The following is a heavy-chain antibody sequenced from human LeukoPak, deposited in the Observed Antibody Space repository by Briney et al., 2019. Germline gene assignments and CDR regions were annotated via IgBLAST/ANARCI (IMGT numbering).Heavy chain of an antibody. V-gene: IGHV3-21*01. CDR2: ISRSSSYI. CDR3: ARVAGYSYGYLVY. D-gene: IGHD5-18*01. CDR1: GFTFRSYS. Sequence: GGSLRLSCAASGFTFRSYSMNWVRQAPGKGLEWVSSISRSSSYIYYPDSLKGRFTISRDNPKNSLYLQMNSLRAEDTAVYYCARVAGYSYGYLVYWGQPTQVAVSS. J-gene: IGHJ4*02.